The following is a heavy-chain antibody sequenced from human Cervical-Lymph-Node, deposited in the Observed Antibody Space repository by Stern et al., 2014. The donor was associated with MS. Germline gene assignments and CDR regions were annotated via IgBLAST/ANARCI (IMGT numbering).Heavy chain of an antibody. Sequence: VQLVQSGAEVKKPGESLKISCKLSGYSFTIYYIAWVRQMPGKGLEWMGVIYPYDSDTTYSPSFQGQATISADKPITTAYLQWSSLRASDTAMYYCARHVQGFDYWGQGTLVTVSS. CDR3: ARHVQGFDY. J-gene: IGHJ4*02. CDR1: GYSFTIYY. V-gene: IGHV5-51*04. CDR2: IYPYDSDT.